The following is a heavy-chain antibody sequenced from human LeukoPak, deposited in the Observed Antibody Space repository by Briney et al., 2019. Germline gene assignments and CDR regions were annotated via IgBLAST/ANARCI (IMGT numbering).Heavy chain of an antibody. CDR2: ISSSSSTI. J-gene: IGHJ4*02. CDR1: GFTFSSYS. V-gene: IGHV3-48*01. Sequence: GGSLRLSCAASGFTFSSYSMNWVRQAPGKGLEWVSYISSSSSTIYYADSVKGRLTISRDNAKNSLYLQMNSLRAEDTAVYYCARTYYYDSSGYLDYWGQGTLVTVSS. D-gene: IGHD3-22*01. CDR3: ARTYYYDSSGYLDY.